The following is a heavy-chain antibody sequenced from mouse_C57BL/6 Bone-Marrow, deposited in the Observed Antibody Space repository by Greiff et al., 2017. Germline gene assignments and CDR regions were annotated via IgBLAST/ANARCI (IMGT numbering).Heavy chain of an antibody. D-gene: IGHD1-1*01. CDR3: ARAYYYGSSYGYFDV. CDR1: GYSFTSYY. J-gene: IGHJ1*03. Sequence: VQLQQSGPELVKPGASVKISCKASGYSFTSYYIHWVKQRPGQGLEWIGWIYPGSGNTKYNEQFKGKATLTADTSSSTAYMQLSSLTSEDSAVYYCARAYYYGSSYGYFDVWGTGTTVTVSS. CDR2: IYPGSGNT. V-gene: IGHV1-66*01.